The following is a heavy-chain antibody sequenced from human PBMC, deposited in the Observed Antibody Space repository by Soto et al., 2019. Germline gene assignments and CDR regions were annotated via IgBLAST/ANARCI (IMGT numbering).Heavy chain of an antibody. D-gene: IGHD2-2*01. CDR3: ARSNDIVVVPAAPYYYGMDV. J-gene: IGHJ6*02. CDR2: IIPIFGTA. CDR1: GGTFSSYA. Sequence: SVKVSCKASGGTFSSYAISWVRQAPGQGLEWMGGIIPIFGTANYAQKFQGRVTITADKSTSTAYMELSSLRSEDTAVYYCARSNDIVVVPAAPYYYGMDVWGQGTTVTVSS. V-gene: IGHV1-69*06.